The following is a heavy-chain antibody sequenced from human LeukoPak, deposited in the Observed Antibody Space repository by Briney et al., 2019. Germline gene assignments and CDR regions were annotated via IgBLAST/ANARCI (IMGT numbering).Heavy chain of an antibody. Sequence: SETLSLTCAVYGGSFSDYYWSWIRQPPGKGLERIGEINHSEGTNYNPSLKSRVTISVDTSKNQFSLKLTSVTAADTAVYYCARVTMIRGVIINFDYWGQGALVTVSS. D-gene: IGHD3-10*01. J-gene: IGHJ4*02. CDR2: INHSEGT. CDR3: ARVTMIRGVIINFDY. CDR1: GGSFSDYY. V-gene: IGHV4-34*01.